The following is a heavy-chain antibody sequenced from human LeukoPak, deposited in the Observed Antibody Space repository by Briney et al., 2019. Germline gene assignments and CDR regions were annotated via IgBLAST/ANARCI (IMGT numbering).Heavy chain of an antibody. V-gene: IGHV4-34*01. CDR1: GGSFSGYY. D-gene: IGHD6-13*01. J-gene: IGHJ5*02. CDR2: INHSGGT. Sequence: SETLSLTCAVYGGSFSGYYWSWIRQPPGKGLEWIGEINHSGGTNYNPSLKSRVTISVDTSKNQFSLKLSSVTAADTAVYYCARGQVRNSIGWCSHPWGQGALVTVSS. CDR3: ARGQVRNSIGWCSHP.